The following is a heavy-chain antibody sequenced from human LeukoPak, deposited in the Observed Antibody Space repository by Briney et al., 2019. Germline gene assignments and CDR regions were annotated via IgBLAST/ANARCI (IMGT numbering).Heavy chain of an antibody. J-gene: IGHJ4*02. CDR2: IIPMFGTA. CDR3: ASGRTDIVVVPATLRSYFFDY. Sequence: GASVKVSCKASGGTFSSYDISWVRQAPGQGLEWMGGIIPMFGTANYAQKFQGRVTISADKSTSTAYMELSSLRSEDTAVYYCASGRTDIVVVPATLRSYFFDYWGQGTLVTVSS. V-gene: IGHV1-69*06. D-gene: IGHD2-2*01. CDR1: GGTFSSYD.